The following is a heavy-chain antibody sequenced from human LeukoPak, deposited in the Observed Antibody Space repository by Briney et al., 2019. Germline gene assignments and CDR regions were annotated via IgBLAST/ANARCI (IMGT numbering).Heavy chain of an antibody. V-gene: IGHV3-64*01. CDR2: NSSDGDST. D-gene: IGHD3-22*01. CDR3: ARGTHYYDSSGYYWAGAFDI. CDR1: GFTFSSYA. J-gene: IGHJ3*02. Sequence: PGGSLRLSCAASGFTFSSYAMHWVRQAPGKGLEYVSANSSDGDSTYYANSVKGRFTISRDNSKNTLYLQMGSLRAEDMAVYYCARGTHYYDSSGYYWAGAFDIWGQGTMVTVSS.